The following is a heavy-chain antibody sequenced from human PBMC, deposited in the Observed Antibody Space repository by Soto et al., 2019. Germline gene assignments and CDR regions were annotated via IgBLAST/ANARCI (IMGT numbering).Heavy chain of an antibody. CDR1: GGSISSYY. Sequence: SETLSLTCTVSGGSISSYYWSWIRQPPGKGLEWIGYIYYSGSTNYNPSLKSRVTISVDTSKNQFSLKLSSVTAADTAVYYCARGRGSGSSFYYYGMDVWGQGTTVPVSS. D-gene: IGHD3-10*01. V-gene: IGHV4-59*01. CDR3: ARGRGSGSSFYYYGMDV. J-gene: IGHJ6*02. CDR2: IYYSGST.